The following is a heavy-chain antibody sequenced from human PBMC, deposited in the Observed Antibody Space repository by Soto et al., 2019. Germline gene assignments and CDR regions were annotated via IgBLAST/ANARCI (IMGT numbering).Heavy chain of an antibody. CDR1: GGSISSSSYY. Sequence: SETLSLTCTVSGGSISSSSYYWGWIRQPPGKGLEWIGSIYHSGSTYYNPSLKSRVTISVDTSKNQFSLKLSSVTAADTAVYYCARGEKKTGIATFDIWGQGTMVTVSS. J-gene: IGHJ3*02. D-gene: IGHD3-9*01. V-gene: IGHV4-39*01. CDR2: IYHSGST. CDR3: ARGEKKTGIATFDI.